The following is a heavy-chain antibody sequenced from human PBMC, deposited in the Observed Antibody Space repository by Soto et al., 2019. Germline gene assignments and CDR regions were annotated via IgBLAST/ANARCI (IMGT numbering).Heavy chain of an antibody. CDR2: IIPIFGTA. J-gene: IGHJ6*02. CDR3: ARPLSAPGTLHYYYHGMDV. Sequence: SVKVSCKASGGTFSSYAISWVRPASGQGLEWMGGIIPIFGTANYAQKFQGRVTITADESTSTAYMELSSLRSEATAVYYCARPLSAPGTLHYYYHGMDVWG. V-gene: IGHV1-69*13. D-gene: IGHD6-13*01. CDR1: GGTFSSYA.